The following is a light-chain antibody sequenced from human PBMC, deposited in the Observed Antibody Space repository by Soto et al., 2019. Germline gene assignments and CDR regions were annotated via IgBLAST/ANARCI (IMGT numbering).Light chain of an antibody. CDR3: CSYADSSTL. J-gene: IGLJ2*01. Sequence: QSVLTQPASVSGSPGQSITVSCTGTSSDVGSYNLVSWYQQHPGKAPKLMIYEGSKRPSGVSNRFSGSKSGNTASLTISGLQAEDEADYYCCSYADSSTLFGGGTKVTVL. CDR2: EGS. V-gene: IGLV2-23*01. CDR1: SSDVGSYNL.